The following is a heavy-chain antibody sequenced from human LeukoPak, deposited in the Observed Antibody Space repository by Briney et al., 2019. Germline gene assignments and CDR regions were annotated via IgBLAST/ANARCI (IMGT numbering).Heavy chain of an antibody. CDR2: IYYSGST. J-gene: IGHJ6*03. V-gene: IGHV4-59*01. CDR3: ARETSQKGAHYMDV. CDR1: GGSISSYY. D-gene: IGHD3-16*01. Sequence: PSETLSLTCTVSGGSISSYYWSWIRQPPGKGLEWIGYIYYSGSTNYNPSLKSRVTISVDTSKNQFSLKLTSVTAADTTVYYCARETSQKGAHYMDVWGKGTTVTISS.